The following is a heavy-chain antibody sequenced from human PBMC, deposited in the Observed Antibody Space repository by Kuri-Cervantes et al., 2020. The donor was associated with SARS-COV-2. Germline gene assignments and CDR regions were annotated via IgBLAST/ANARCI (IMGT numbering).Heavy chain of an antibody. CDR2: ISSSGSTI. V-gene: IGHV3-11*01. Sequence: GGSLRLSCAASGFTFSDYYMSWIRQAPGKGLEWVSYISSSGSTIYYADSVKGRFTISRDNAKNSLYLQMNSLRAEDTAVYYCVRDLLNYYDSSGYGYWGQGTLVTVSS. D-gene: IGHD3-22*01. CDR1: GFTFSDYY. CDR3: VRDLLNYYDSSGYGY. J-gene: IGHJ4*02.